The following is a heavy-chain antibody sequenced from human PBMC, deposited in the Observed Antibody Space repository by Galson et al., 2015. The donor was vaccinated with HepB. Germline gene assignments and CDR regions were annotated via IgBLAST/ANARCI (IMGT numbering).Heavy chain of an antibody. CDR1: GFTLSNYE. V-gene: IGHV3-69-1*02. CDR2: ISNRGN. D-gene: IGHD3-10*01. CDR3: VREGLNFQFEL. J-gene: IGHJ4*02. Sequence: SLRLSCAASGFTLSNYEMNWIRQAPGKGLEWVAYISNRGNTVTGRFTISRDTAKNSLYLQMNSLTVEDTAVYYCVREGLNFQFELWGQGTLVTVSS.